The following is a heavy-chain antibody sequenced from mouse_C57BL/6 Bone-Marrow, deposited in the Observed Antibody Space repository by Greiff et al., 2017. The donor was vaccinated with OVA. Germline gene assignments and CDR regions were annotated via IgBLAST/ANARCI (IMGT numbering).Heavy chain of an antibody. CDR3: ARVPPFYGSSYIPFFDY. Sequence: EVQLQQSGPELVKPGASVKISCKASGYTFTDYYMNWVKQSHGKSLEWIGDINPNNGGTSYNQKFKGKATLTVDKSSSTAYMELRSLTSEDSAVYYCARVPPFYGSSYIPFFDYWGQGTTLTVSS. CDR2: INPNNGGT. J-gene: IGHJ2*01. CDR1: GYTFTDYY. D-gene: IGHD1-1*01. V-gene: IGHV1-26*01.